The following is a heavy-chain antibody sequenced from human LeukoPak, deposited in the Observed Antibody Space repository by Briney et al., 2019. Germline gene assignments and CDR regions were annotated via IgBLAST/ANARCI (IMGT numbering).Heavy chain of an antibody. J-gene: IGHJ4*02. Sequence: GGSLRLSCAASGFTFSTYAMHWVRQSPGKGLEYISAISYDGSSTYYANSVKGRFTISRDNSKNTLYLQMGSLRAEDMAVYYCAREGSGWYVGAIDYWGQGTLVTVSS. CDR2: ISYDGSST. V-gene: IGHV3-64*01. CDR1: GFTFSTYA. D-gene: IGHD6-19*01. CDR3: AREGSGWYVGAIDY.